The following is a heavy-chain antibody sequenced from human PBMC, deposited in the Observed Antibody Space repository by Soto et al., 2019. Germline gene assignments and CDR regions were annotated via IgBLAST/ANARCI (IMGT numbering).Heavy chain of an antibody. CDR2: SYSGGSP. D-gene: IGHD5-12*01. Sequence: GGSLRLSCVASGFTVSNNYMSWVRQAPGKGLEWVSVSYSGGSPDYADSVKGRFTISRDNSKNTLYLQMNSLRADDTAVYYCARARDGYNFLYEPTWGQGTLVTVSS. CDR1: GFTVSNNY. V-gene: IGHV3-53*01. CDR3: ARARDGYNFLYEPT. J-gene: IGHJ4*02.